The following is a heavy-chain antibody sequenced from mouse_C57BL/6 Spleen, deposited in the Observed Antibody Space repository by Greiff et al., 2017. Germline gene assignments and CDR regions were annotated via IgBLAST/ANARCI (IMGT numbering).Heavy chain of an antibody. V-gene: IGHV3-6*01. Sequence: EVQRVESGPGLVKPSQSLSLTCSVTGYSITSGYYWNWIRQFPGNKLEWMGYISYDGSNNYNPSLKNRISITRDTSKNQFFLKLNSVTTEDTATYYCASEVLRYWYFDVWGTGTTVTVSS. J-gene: IGHJ1*03. D-gene: IGHD1-1*01. CDR1: GYSITSGYY. CDR2: ISYDGSN. CDR3: ASEVLRYWYFDV.